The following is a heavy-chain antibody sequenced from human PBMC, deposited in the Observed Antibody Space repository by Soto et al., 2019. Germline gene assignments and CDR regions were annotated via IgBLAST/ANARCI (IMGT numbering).Heavy chain of an antibody. Sequence: SETLSLTCAVYGGSFSGYYWSWIRQPPGKGLEWIGEINHSGSTNYNPSLKSRVTISVDTSKNQFSPKLSSVTAADTAVYYCARAVRYSSSFDYWGQGTLVTVSS. CDR2: INHSGST. D-gene: IGHD6-13*01. V-gene: IGHV4-34*01. CDR3: ARAVRYSSSFDY. CDR1: GGSFSGYY. J-gene: IGHJ4*02.